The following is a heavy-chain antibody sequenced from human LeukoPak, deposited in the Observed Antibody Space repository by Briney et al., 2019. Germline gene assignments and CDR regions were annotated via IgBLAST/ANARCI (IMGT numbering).Heavy chain of an antibody. D-gene: IGHD6-19*01. CDR1: GFAFSSYW. V-gene: IGHV3-7*04. CDR2: IKQDGSEK. J-gene: IGHJ4*02. Sequence: PGGSLRLSCAASGFAFSSYWMSWVRQAPGKGLEWVANIKQDGSEKYCVDSVKGRFTISRDNAKNSLYLQMNSLRAEDTAVYYCARAPSSGWFQYWGQGTLVTVSS. CDR3: ARAPSSGWFQY.